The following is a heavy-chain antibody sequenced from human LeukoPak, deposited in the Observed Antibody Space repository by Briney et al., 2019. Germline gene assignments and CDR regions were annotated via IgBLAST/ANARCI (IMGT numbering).Heavy chain of an antibody. V-gene: IGHV3-7*01. CDR3: ARFSSLEELSLFRY. J-gene: IGHJ4*02. CDR1: GFIFNNYW. CDR2: IKQDGREK. Sequence: GGTLRLSCAASGFIFNNYWLTWVRQAPVKGQEWLASIKQDGREKKYVDSVKGRFTISRDNAKNSLYLQMNTRRAQETAVYYCARFSSLEELSLFRYWGQGTLVTVSS. D-gene: IGHD3-16*02.